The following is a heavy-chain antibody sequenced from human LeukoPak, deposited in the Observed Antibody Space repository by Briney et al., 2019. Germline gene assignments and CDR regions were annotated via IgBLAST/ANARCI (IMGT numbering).Heavy chain of an antibody. CDR2: INWNGGST. V-gene: IGHV3-20*04. Sequence: PGGSLRLSCAASGFTFDDYGMSWVRQAPGKGLEWVSGINWNGGSTGYADSVKGRFTISRDNAKNSLYLQMNSLRAEDTALYYCARVFARGGEISGSYYYYWGQGTLVTVSS. CDR1: GFTFDDYG. CDR3: ARVFARGGEISGSYYYY. D-gene: IGHD1-26*01. J-gene: IGHJ4*02.